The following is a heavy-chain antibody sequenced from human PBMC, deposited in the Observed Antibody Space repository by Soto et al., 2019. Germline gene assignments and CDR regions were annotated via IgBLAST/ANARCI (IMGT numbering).Heavy chain of an antibody. V-gene: IGHV1-18*01. CDR1: GYTFSNYG. Sequence: QVQLVQSAAEVKKPGASVKVSCKASGYTFSNYGISWERQAPGQGLEWTAWISGYNGDTKNAQSLQGRVTVTTDTSTSTSYMELRSLRSDDTAIYYCARSLGSGTGFDYWGQGTLVTVSS. CDR2: ISGYNGDT. J-gene: IGHJ4*02. CDR3: ARSLGSGTGFDY. D-gene: IGHD3-10*01.